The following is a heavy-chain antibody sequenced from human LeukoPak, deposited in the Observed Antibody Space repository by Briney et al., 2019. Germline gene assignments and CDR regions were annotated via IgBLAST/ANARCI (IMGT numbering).Heavy chain of an antibody. V-gene: IGHV1-2*02. CDR1: GYTFTGYY. D-gene: IGHD3-3*01. J-gene: IGHJ4*02. Sequence: ASVKVSCKASGYTFTGYYMHWVRQAPGQGLEWMGWINPNSGGTNYAQKFQGRVTMTRDTSISTAYMELGRLRSDDTAVYYCARRYSIFGVVSLDYWGQGTLVTVSS. CDR2: INPNSGGT. CDR3: ARRYSIFGVVSLDY.